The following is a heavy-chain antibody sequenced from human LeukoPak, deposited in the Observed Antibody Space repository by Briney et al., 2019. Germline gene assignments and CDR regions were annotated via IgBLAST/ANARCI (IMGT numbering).Heavy chain of an antibody. V-gene: IGHV4-59*08. J-gene: IGHJ4*02. CDR1: GGSISIYY. D-gene: IGHD3-9*01. Sequence: PSETLSLTCTVSGGSISIYYWSWIRQPPGKGLEWIGYIYYSGSTNYNPSLKSRVTISVDTSKYQFSLKLSSVTAADTAVYYCARSPDNNFGWLFRNMYYFDYWGQGTLVTVSS. CDR3: ARSPDNNFGWLFRNMYYFDY. CDR2: IYYSGST.